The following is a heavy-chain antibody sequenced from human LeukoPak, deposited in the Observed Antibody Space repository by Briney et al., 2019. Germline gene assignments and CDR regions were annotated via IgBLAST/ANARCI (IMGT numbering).Heavy chain of an antibody. Sequence: SETLSLTCTVSGGSISSYYWSWIRQPPGKGLEWIGYIYYSGSTYYNPSLKSRVTISVDTSKNQFSLKLSSVTAADTAVYYCARGTYCGGDCYPFEIDYWGQGTLVTVSS. CDR3: ARGTYCGGDCYPFEIDY. V-gene: IGHV4-30-4*08. J-gene: IGHJ4*02. CDR2: IYYSGST. CDR1: GGSISSYY. D-gene: IGHD2-21*02.